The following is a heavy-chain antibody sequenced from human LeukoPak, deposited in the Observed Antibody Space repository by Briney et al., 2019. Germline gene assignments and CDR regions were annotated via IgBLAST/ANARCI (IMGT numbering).Heavy chain of an antibody. CDR3: ARGTRPRVGATGSFDY. CDR1: GGSFSGYY. V-gene: IGHV4-34*01. D-gene: IGHD1-26*01. Sequence: SETLSLTCAVYGGSFSGYYWSWIRKPPGKGLEWIGEINHSGSTNCNPSLKSRVTISVDTSKNQFSLKLSSVTAADTAVYYCARGTRPRVGATGSFDYWGQGTLVTVSS. J-gene: IGHJ4*02. CDR2: INHSGST.